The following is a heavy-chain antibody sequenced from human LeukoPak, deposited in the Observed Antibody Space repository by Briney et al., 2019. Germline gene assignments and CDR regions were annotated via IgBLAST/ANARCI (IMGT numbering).Heavy chain of an antibody. V-gene: IGHV3-43*02. D-gene: IGHD3-22*01. Sequence: QSGGSLRLSCAASGFTFDDYAMHWVRQAPGKGLEWVSLISGDGGSTYYADSVKGRFTISRDNSKNSLYLQMNSLRTEDTALYYCAKDRSRGYYYGDLDYWGQGTLVTVSS. CDR1: GFTFDDYA. CDR2: ISGDGGST. J-gene: IGHJ4*02. CDR3: AKDRSRGYYYGDLDY.